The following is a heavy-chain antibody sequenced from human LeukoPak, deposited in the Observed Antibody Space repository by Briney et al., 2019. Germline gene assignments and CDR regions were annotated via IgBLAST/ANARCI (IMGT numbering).Heavy chain of an antibody. CDR2: IYYSGST. CDR3: ARGPKYCSSTSCYGLGYYFDY. Sequence: SETLSLTCTVSGGSISGYYWSWIRQPPGKGLEWIGSIYYSGSTYYNPSLKSRVTISVDTSKNQFSLKLSSVTAADTAVYYCARGPKYCSSTSCYGLGYYFDYWGQGTLVTVSS. J-gene: IGHJ4*02. V-gene: IGHV4-39*07. CDR1: GGSISGYY. D-gene: IGHD2-2*01.